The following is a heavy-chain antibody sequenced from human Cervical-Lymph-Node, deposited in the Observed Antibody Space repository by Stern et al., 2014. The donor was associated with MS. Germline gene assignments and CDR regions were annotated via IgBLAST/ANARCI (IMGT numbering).Heavy chain of an antibody. CDR2: IYTDGST. J-gene: IGHJ3*01. CDR3: ARAIFGVNTAAMAPDAFDS. D-gene: IGHD3-3*01. CDR1: GFTVSKNY. Sequence: EVQLVESGGGLIQPGGSLRLSCAAPGFTVSKNYMSWVRQAPGKGLERVSLIYTDGSTYYAGSVKGRFTIARDSSKNMLFLQMNSLRAEDTAMYYCARAIFGVNTAAMAPDAFDSWGQGTMVTVSS. V-gene: IGHV3-53*01.